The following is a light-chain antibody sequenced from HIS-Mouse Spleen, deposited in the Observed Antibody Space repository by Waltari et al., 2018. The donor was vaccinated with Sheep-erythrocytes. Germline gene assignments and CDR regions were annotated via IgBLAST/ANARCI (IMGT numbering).Light chain of an antibody. CDR1: QGISSA. CDR2: GAS. Sequence: TQSPSSLSASVGDRVTITCRASQGISSALAWYQQKPGQAPRLLIYGASTRATGSPARFSGSGSGTECTLTISSMQSEDFAVYYCQQYNNWLSITFGQGTRLEIK. V-gene: IGKV3-15*01. J-gene: IGKJ5*01. CDR3: QQYNNWLSIT.